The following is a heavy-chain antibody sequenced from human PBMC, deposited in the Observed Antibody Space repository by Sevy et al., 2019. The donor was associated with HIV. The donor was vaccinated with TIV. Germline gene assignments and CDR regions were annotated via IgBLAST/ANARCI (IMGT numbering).Heavy chain of an antibody. J-gene: IGHJ6*02. CDR1: GDSLPELN. V-gene: IGHV1-24*01. D-gene: IGHD1-26*01. Sequence: ASVKVSCQVSGDSLPELNMYWVRQSPGKGLEWMGGFDPENGGTIYAQIFQGRVTMTEYKSADKASMEMPSLKSEDSAAEFCATARTERNWYREAYYQYTAIDVWGQGTTVTVSS. CDR3: ATARTERNWYREAYYQYTAIDV. CDR2: FDPENGGT.